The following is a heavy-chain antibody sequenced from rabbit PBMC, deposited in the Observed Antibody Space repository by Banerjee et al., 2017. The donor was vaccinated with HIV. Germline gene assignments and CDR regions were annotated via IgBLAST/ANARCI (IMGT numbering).Heavy chain of an antibody. CDR1: GFSFSTSYW. V-gene: IGHV1S45*01. Sequence: QQQLEESGGDLVKPEGSLTLTCTASGFSFSTSYWICWVRQAPGKGLEWIGCIYTSSGSTWYASWAKGRFTISKTSSTTVTLQMTSLTAADTATYFCAREDYQLAASGYGPFNLWGPGTLVTVS. J-gene: IGHJ4*01. CDR2: IYTSSGST. CDR3: AREDYQLAASGYGPFNL. D-gene: IGHD1-1*01.